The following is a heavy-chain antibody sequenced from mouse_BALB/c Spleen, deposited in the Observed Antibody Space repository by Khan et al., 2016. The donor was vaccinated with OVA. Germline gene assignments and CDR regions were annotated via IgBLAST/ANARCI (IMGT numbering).Heavy chain of an antibody. J-gene: IGHJ2*01. CDR1: GFTFSSYG. CDR3: ARMARTIN. Sequence: VQLKESGGGLVQPGGSLKLSCAASGFTFSSYGMSWVRQTPDKRLELVATINSNGGSTYYPDRVKGRFTIPRDNAKNTLYLQMSSLKSEDTAMYYCARMARTINWGQGTTLTVSS. CDR2: INSNGGST. V-gene: IGHV5-6-3*01.